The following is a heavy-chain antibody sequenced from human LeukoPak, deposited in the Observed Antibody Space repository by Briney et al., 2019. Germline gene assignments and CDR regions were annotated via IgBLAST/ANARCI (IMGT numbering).Heavy chain of an antibody. V-gene: IGHV3-48*03. CDR1: GFTFSSYK. J-gene: IGHJ4*02. CDR3: AREGGGDCNFDY. CDR2: ISSSGDAI. Sequence: PGGSLRLSCTASGFTFSSYKMHWLRQAPGRGLEWVSYISSSGDAIHYPDSVKGRFTISRDNARSSLYLQMNSLRAEDTAVYYCAREGGGDCNFDYWGLGTLVTVSS. D-gene: IGHD2-21*02.